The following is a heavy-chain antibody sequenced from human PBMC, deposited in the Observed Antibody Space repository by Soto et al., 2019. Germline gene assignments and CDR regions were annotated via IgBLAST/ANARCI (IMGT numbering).Heavy chain of an antibody. Sequence: QVQLVQSGAEVKKPGASVKVSCKASGYTFSSYGINWVRQAPGQGLEWMGWISAYNGNTNYAQKLQGRVNMTTDTSTSTAYMELRSLRSDYKGVDYCAVGTTVETGSYWGQGTLVTVSS. CDR2: ISAYNGNT. CDR1: GYTFSSYG. V-gene: IGHV1-18*01. CDR3: AVGTTVETGSY. J-gene: IGHJ4*02. D-gene: IGHD4-17*01.